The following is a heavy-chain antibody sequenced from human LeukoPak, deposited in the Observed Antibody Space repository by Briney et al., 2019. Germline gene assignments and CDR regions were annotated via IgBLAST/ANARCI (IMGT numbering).Heavy chain of an antibody. V-gene: IGHV1-69*13. Sequence: SVKVSCKASGGTFSSYAISWVRQAPGQGLEWMGGIIPTFGTANYAQKFQGRVTITADESTSTAYMELSSLRSEDTAVYYCARALYQLPTRFKQQLQNWFDPWGQGTLVTVSS. CDR3: ARALYQLPTRFKQQLQNWFDP. J-gene: IGHJ5*02. CDR2: IIPTFGTA. D-gene: IGHD2-2*01. CDR1: GGTFSSYA.